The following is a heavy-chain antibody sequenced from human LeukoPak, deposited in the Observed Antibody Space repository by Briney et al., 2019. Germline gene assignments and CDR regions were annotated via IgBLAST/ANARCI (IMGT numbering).Heavy chain of an antibody. Sequence: GGSLRLSCAASGFSFSKFSMNWVRQAPGMGLEWISYITSSSDSTYYADSVKGRFTISRDNAKNSLYLQMDSLRAEDTAVYYCARVIGSYGDSAYWGQGTLVTVSS. J-gene: IGHJ4*02. V-gene: IGHV3-48*04. CDR2: ITSSSDST. CDR3: ARVIGSYGDSAY. D-gene: IGHD4-17*01. CDR1: GFSFSKFS.